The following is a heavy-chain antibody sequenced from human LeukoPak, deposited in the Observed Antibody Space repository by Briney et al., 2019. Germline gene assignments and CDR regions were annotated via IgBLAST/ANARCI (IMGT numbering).Heavy chain of an antibody. CDR3: AKDGPRHGSGSQNWFDP. Sequence: GGSLRLSCAASGFTFSSYAMSWVRQAPGKGLEWVSAISGSGGSTYYADSVKGRFTISRDNSKNTLYLQMNSLRAEDTAVYYSAKDGPRHGSGSQNWFDPWGQGTLVTVSS. J-gene: IGHJ5*02. D-gene: IGHD3-10*01. V-gene: IGHV3-23*01. CDR1: GFTFSSYA. CDR2: ISGSGGST.